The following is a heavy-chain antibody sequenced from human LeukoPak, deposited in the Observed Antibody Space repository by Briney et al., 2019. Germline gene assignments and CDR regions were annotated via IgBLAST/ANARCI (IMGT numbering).Heavy chain of an antibody. Sequence: SETLTLTCTVSGGSINNDYWSWIRQPPGNGLEWIGYMYYSGSTNYNPSLKRRVTISVDTSKNQFSLRLISVTAADTAVYYCARDVGGGWLQSWGQGTLVTVSS. D-gene: IGHD5-24*01. CDR3: ARDVGGGWLQS. CDR2: MYYSGST. J-gene: IGHJ4*02. CDR1: GGSINNDY. V-gene: IGHV4-59*01.